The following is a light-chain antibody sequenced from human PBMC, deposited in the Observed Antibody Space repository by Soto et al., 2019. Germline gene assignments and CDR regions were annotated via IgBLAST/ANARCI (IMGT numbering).Light chain of an antibody. Sequence: QSVLTQAPSASAAPGQKVTISCSGSSSNIGNNYVSWYQQLPGTAPKLLIYDNDKRPSGIPDRFSGSKSGTSATLGITGLQTGDEADYYCGTWDSGLSILFGGGTKVTVL. CDR3: GTWDSGLSIL. CDR1: SSNIGNNY. J-gene: IGLJ2*01. V-gene: IGLV1-51*01. CDR2: DND.